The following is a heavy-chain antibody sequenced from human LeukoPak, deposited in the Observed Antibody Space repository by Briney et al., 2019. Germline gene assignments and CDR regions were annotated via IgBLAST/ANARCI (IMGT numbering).Heavy chain of an antibody. CDR2: ISRTGTTI. CDR1: GFTFNSYT. V-gene: IGHV3-48*01. D-gene: IGHD2-21*02. CDR3: ARDLGSGDHGLLV. J-gene: IGHJ4*02. Sequence: LSGGSLRLSRAASGFTFNSYTMNWVRQAPGKGLEWFSYISRTGTTIYYADSVKGRFTISRDNDKNSLYLQMNSLRSEDTGLYFCARDLGSGDHGLLVWGQGTLLTVSS.